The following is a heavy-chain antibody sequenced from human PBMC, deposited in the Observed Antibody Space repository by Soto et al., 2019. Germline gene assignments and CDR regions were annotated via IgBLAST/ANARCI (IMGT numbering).Heavy chain of an antibody. CDR3: ATTSYYYDSSGQTGYYFDY. Sequence: SETLSLTCAVYGGSFSGYYWSWILQPPGKGLEWIGEINHSGSTNYNPSLKSRVTISVDTSKNQFSLKLSSVTAADTAVYYCATTSYYYDSSGQTGYYFDYWGQGTLVTVS. CDR2: INHSGST. J-gene: IGHJ4*02. V-gene: IGHV4-34*01. CDR1: GGSFSGYY. D-gene: IGHD3-22*01.